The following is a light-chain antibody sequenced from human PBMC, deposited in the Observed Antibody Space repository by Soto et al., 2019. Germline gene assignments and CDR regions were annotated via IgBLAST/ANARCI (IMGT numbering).Light chain of an antibody. CDR3: CSYAARYTFV. CDR1: SSDVGGYNY. V-gene: IGLV2-11*01. CDR2: DVT. Sequence: QSALTQPRSVSGSPGQSVTISCTGTSSDVGGYNYVSWYQQIPGKAPKLIIYDVTKRPSGVPDRFSGSKSGNTASLTISGLQAEDEADYYCCSYAARYTFVFGTGTKVTVL. J-gene: IGLJ1*01.